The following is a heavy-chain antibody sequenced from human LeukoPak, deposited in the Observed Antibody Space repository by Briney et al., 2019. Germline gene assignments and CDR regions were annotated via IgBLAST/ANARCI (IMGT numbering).Heavy chain of an antibody. CDR1: GFTFSSYG. CDR3: AKVEGYCSSTSCYPGNY. CDR2: LGYDGSNK. J-gene: IGHJ4*02. D-gene: IGHD2-2*01. V-gene: IGHV3-30*02. Sequence: GGSLRLSCTASGFTFSSYGMHWVRQAPGKGLEWVAFLGYDGSNKYYADSVKGRFTISRDNSKNTLYLQMNSLRAEDTAVYYCAKVEGYCSSTSCYPGNYWGQGTLVTVSS.